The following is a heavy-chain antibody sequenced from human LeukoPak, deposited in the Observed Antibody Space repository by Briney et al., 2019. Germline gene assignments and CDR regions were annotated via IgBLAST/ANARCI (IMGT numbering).Heavy chain of an antibody. CDR1: GFTFDDYG. J-gene: IGHJ4*02. CDR3: ARVVRWPQLPTPYYFDY. V-gene: IGHV3-20*04. CDR2: INWNGGST. D-gene: IGHD5-24*01. Sequence: GGSLRLSCAASGFTFDDYGMSWVRQAPGKGLEWVSGINWNGGSTGYADSVKGRFTISRDNAKNSLYLQMNSLRAEDTALYYCARVVRWPQLPTPYYFDYWGQGTLVTVSS.